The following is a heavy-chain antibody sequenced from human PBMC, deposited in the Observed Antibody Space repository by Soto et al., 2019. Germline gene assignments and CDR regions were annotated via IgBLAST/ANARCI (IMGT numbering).Heavy chain of an antibody. J-gene: IGHJ4*02. D-gene: IGHD5-12*01. V-gene: IGHV3-30-3*01. CDR3: ASIGGYNSDY. CDR2: TSYDGNSE. Sequence: QVQVVESGGGVVQPGRSLRLSCAASGFTFNNYAMHWVRQAPGKGLEWVAVTSYDGNSEYYADFVKGRFTISRDNSKNTLYLQMNSLGADDTAVYYCASIGGYNSDYWGQGTLVTVSS. CDR1: GFTFNNYA.